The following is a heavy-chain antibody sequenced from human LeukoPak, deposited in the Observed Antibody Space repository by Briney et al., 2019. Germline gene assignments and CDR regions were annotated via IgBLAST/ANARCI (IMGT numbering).Heavy chain of an antibody. CDR2: IYYSGST. V-gene: IGHV4-61*01. CDR1: GGSISSSSYY. D-gene: IGHD3-22*01. CDR3: ARDLSMIVGRDY. Sequence: SETLSLTCTVSGGSISSSSYYWSWIRQPPGKGLEWIGYIYYSGSTNYNPSLKSRVTISVDTSKNQFSLKLSSVTAADTAVYYCARDLSMIVGRDYWGQGTLVTVSS. J-gene: IGHJ4*02.